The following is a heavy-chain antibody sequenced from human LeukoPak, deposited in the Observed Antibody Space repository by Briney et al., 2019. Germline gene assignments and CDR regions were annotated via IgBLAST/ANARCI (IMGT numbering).Heavy chain of an antibody. CDR1: GASITGYY. J-gene: IGHJ4*02. D-gene: IGHD3-16*01. CDR3: ARYMRASGTYDFDY. Sequence: PSETLSLICSVSGASITGYYWSWIRQTPGKGLEWLGYVYYTGSTNYNPSFQSRVTITVDTSNNRFSLNLRSMTAADTAVYFCARYMRASGTYDFDYWGRGTLVTVSS. CDR2: VYYTGST. V-gene: IGHV4-59*13.